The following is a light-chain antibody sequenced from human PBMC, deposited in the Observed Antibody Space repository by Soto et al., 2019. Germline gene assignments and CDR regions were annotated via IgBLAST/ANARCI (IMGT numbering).Light chain of an antibody. CDR1: SGSIASSY. J-gene: IGLJ2*01. CDR3: QSYDTSNHVV. CDR2: EDD. V-gene: IGLV6-57*04. Sequence: NFMLTQPHSVSESPGKTVTISCTRSSGSIASSYVQWYQQRPGSAPSSVIYEDDQRPFGVPDRFSGSIDSSSNSASLTISGLKTEDEADYYCQSYDTSNHVVFGGGTQLTVL.